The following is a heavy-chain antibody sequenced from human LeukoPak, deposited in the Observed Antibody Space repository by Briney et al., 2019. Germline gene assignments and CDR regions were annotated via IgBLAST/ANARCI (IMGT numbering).Heavy chain of an antibody. CDR2: IISSGGST. Sequence: GGSLRLSCAASGFTFSSYAMSGVRQAPGKGLEWVSAIISSGGSTYCADSVKGRFTISRDNSKNTLYLQMNSLRAEDTAVYYCAKDRRVVVINTIDYWGQGTLVTVSS. CDR1: GFTFSSYA. J-gene: IGHJ4*02. D-gene: IGHD3-22*01. CDR3: AKDRRVVVINTIDY. V-gene: IGHV3-23*01.